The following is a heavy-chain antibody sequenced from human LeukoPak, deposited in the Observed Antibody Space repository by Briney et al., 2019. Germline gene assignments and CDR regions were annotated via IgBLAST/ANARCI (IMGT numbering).Heavy chain of an antibody. D-gene: IGHD5-12*01. CDR3: ARGGADIVAPFDY. CDR1: GGSISSGGYY. V-gene: IGHV4-31*03. J-gene: IGHJ4*02. CDR2: IYYSEST. Sequence: SETLSLTCTVSGGSISSGGYYWSWIRQHPGKGLEWIGYIYYSESTYYNPSLKSRVTISVDRSKNQFSLKLSSVTAADTAVYYCARGGADIVAPFDYWGQGTLVTVSS.